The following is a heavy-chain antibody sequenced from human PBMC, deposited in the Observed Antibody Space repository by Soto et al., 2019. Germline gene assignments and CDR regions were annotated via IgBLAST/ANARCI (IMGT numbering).Heavy chain of an antibody. CDR2: INHSGST. CDR1: GGSFSGYY. CDR3: ARGYCSSTICYIWDNWFDP. D-gene: IGHD2-2*02. V-gene: IGHV4-34*01. Sequence: ASETLFPTRAVYGGSFSGYYWIWIRQPPGKGLEWIGEINHSGSTNYNPSLKSRVTISVDTSKNQLSLKLSSVTAADTAVYYCARGYCSSTICYIWDNWFDPWGQGTLVTVSS. J-gene: IGHJ5*02.